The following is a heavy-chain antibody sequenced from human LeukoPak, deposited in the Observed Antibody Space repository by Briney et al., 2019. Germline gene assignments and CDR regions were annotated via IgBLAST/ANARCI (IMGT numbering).Heavy chain of an antibody. V-gene: IGHV1-69*05. CDR3: ARMATAMVSGYYFDY. D-gene: IGHD5-18*01. Sequence: ASVTVSCKASGGTFSSYAISWVRQAPGQGLEWMGGIIPIFGTANYAQKFQGRVTITTDESTSTAYMELSSLRSEDTAVYYCARMATAMVSGYYFDYWGQGTLVTVSS. CDR2: IIPIFGTA. CDR1: GGTFSSYA. J-gene: IGHJ4*02.